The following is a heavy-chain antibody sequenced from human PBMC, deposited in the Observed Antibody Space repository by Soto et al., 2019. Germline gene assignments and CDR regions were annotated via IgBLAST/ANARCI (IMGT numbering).Heavy chain of an antibody. CDR3: ARENVVVVAPTRGAFDI. V-gene: IGHV3-21*01. Sequence: EVQLVESGGGLVKPGGSLRLSCAASGFTFSSYSMNWVRQAPGKGLEWVSSISSSSSYIYYADSVKGRFTISRDNAKNSLYLQMNILRAEDTAVYYCARENVVVVAPTRGAFDIWGQGTMVTVSS. J-gene: IGHJ3*02. CDR2: ISSSSSYI. D-gene: IGHD2-15*01. CDR1: GFTFSSYS.